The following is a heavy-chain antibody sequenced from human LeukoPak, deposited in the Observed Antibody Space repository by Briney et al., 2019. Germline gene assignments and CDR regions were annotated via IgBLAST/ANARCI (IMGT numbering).Heavy chain of an antibody. D-gene: IGHD5-12*01. V-gene: IGHV4-31*03. J-gene: IGHJ4*02. Sequence: SETLSLTCTVSGDSISSGGYYWSWIRQHPGKGLEWIGYISYSENTYYNPSLKSRVAISADTPKNQFSLKLSSTTAADTAVYYCARAPVATPSEFDYWGQGTLVTVSS. CDR1: GDSISSGGYY. CDR3: ARAPVATPSEFDY. CDR2: ISYSENT.